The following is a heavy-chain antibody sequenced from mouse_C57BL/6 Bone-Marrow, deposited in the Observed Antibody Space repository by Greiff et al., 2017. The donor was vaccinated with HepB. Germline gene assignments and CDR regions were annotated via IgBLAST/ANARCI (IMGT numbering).Heavy chain of an antibody. CDR2: IYPGDGDT. V-gene: IGHV1-82*01. D-gene: IGHD1-1*01. CDR1: GYAFSSSW. J-gene: IGHJ4*01. Sequence: VQLQQSGPELVKPGASVKISCKASGYAFSSSWMNWVKQRPGKGLEWIGRIYPGDGDTNYNGKFKGKATLTADKSSSTAYMQLSSLTSEDSAVYFCASYGSSYHYDFDYWGQGTSVTVSS. CDR3: ASYGSSYHYDFDY.